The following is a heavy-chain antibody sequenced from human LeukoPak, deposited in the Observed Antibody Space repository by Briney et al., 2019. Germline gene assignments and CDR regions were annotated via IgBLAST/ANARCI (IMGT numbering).Heavy chain of an antibody. J-gene: IGHJ3*02. D-gene: IGHD6-19*01. CDR1: GFTFNNYA. CDR2: VSGAGDGT. CDR3: VIQGVAVAPAKI. V-gene: IGHV3-23*01. Sequence: GRSLRLSCAASGFTFNNYAMSWVRQALDKGLEWVSSVSGAGDGTYYADSVKDRFTISRDNSKNTLYLQMNSLRAEDTAVYYCVIQGVAVAPAKIWGQGTMVTVSS.